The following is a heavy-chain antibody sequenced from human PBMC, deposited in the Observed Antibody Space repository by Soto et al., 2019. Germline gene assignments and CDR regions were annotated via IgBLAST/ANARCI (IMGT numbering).Heavy chain of an antibody. CDR3: ARIIGYCRNNDCSWTFDI. CDR2: FYPGDSTS. Sequence: PGESLKISCKTSGYSFISYWVAWVRQKPGKGLEWMGTFYPGDSTSTYSPSFQGRVTISVDKSISTAYLHLSSLKASDTAMYYCARIIGYCRNNDCSWTFDIWGQGTTVTVSS. J-gene: IGHJ3*02. D-gene: IGHD2-2*03. CDR1: GYSFISYW. V-gene: IGHV5-51*01.